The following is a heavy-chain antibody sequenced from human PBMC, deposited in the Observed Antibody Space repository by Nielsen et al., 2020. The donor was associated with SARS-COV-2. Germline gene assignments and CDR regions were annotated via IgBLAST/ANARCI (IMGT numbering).Heavy chain of an antibody. CDR1: GFTFSSYW. Sequence: GGSLRLSCAASGFTFSSYWMSWVRQAPGKGLEWVANIKQDGSEKYYVDSVKGRFTISRDNAKNSLYLQMNSLRAEDTAVCYCARDGGSSSWYQKNNWFDPWGQGTLVTVSS. CDR2: IKQDGSEK. V-gene: IGHV3-7*03. J-gene: IGHJ5*02. CDR3: ARDGGSSSWYQKNNWFDP. D-gene: IGHD6-13*01.